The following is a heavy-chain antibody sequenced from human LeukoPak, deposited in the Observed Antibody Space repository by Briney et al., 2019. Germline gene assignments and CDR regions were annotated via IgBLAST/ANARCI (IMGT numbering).Heavy chain of an antibody. J-gene: IGHJ4*02. CDR2: IRYDGSNK. D-gene: IGHD3-22*01. Sequence: GGSLRLSCAASGFTFSSYGMHWVRQAPGKGLEWVTFIRYDGSNKYYADSVKGRFTISRDNSKNTLYLQMNSLRAEDTAVYYCATESIVVVITPDYWGQGTLVTVSS. V-gene: IGHV3-30*02. CDR1: GFTFSSYG. CDR3: ATESIVVVITPDY.